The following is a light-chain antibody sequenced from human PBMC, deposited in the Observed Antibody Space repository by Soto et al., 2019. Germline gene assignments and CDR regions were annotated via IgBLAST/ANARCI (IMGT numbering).Light chain of an antibody. V-gene: IGLV1-40*01. CDR3: QSYVSSLNGVV. CDR1: SSNIGAGYD. J-gene: IGLJ2*01. Sequence: QSVLTQPPSVSGAPGQRVTISCTGSSSNIGAGYDVHWYQQLPGTAPKVLIYGNSNRPSGVPDRFSGSKSGTSASLAITGLQAEEEADYYCQSYVSSLNGVVFGGGTKLTVL. CDR2: GNS.